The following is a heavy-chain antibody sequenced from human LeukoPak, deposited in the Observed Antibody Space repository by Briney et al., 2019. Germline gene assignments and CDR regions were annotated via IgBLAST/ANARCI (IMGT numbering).Heavy chain of an antibody. CDR1: GFTFSRFG. V-gene: IGHV3-33*01. Sequence: GRSLRLSCAASGFTFSRFGMHWVRQAPSNGREWVAVIWYDGSNKYYADSVKGRFSVSRDNSKNTLYLQMNSLRAEDTAVYYCARDLGGYDRSGYFDLWGRGTQVTVSS. J-gene: IGHJ2*01. CDR3: ARDLGGYDRSGYFDL. D-gene: IGHD5-12*01. CDR2: IWYDGSNK.